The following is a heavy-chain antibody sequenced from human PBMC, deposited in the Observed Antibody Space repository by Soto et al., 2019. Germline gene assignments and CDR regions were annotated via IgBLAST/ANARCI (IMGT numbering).Heavy chain of an antibody. CDR3: AKSLSGWFDAFDI. D-gene: IGHD6-19*01. Sequence: EVQLLESGGGLVQPGGSLRLSCAASGFTFSSYAMSWVRQAPGKGLEWVSAVSGSGGSTYYADSVKGRFTISRDNSKNTLYLQMNSLRAEDTAVYYCAKSLSGWFDAFDIWGQGTMVTVSS. CDR2: VSGSGGST. J-gene: IGHJ3*02. CDR1: GFTFSSYA. V-gene: IGHV3-23*01.